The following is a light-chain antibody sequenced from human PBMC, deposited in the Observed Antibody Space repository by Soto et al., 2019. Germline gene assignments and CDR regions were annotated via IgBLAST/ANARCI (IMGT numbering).Light chain of an antibody. V-gene: IGLV2-8*01. CDR2: EVS. Sequence: QSVLTQPPSASGSPGQSVTISCTGTSSDVGGYNFVSWYQQHPGKAPKLMIYEVSKRPSGVPDRFSGSKSGNTASLTVSGLQAEDEADYYCSSYAATNKIVFGSGTKVTVL. CDR1: SSDVGGYNF. CDR3: SSYAATNKIV. J-gene: IGLJ1*01.